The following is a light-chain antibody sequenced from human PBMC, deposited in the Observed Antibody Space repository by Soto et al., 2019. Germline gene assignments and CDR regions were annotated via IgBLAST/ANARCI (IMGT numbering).Light chain of an antibody. CDR2: VAS. CDR3: QQSYITPIA. CDR1: HDIGTF. J-gene: IGKJ3*01. V-gene: IGKV1-39*01. Sequence: IQMTQSPSSMSASVGDSVTLPCRASHDIGTFLNWYHQGPGKAPKLLIYVASSLQSGVPSRFSGSGSGTEFTLTIRSLQPEDFATYYCQQSYITPIAFGPGTKVDI.